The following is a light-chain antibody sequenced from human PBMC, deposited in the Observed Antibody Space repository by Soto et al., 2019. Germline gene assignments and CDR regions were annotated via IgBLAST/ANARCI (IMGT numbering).Light chain of an antibody. CDR2: GAS. Sequence: EIVLTQSPGTLSLSPGERATLSCRASQSVTINYVAWYQHKPGQAPRLLIYGASSRATGIPDRFSGSGSGTDFTLTISRLEPEDFAVYHCHQYGSSPYTFGQGTNLEIK. CDR1: QSVTINY. V-gene: IGKV3-20*01. CDR3: HQYGSSPYT. J-gene: IGKJ2*01.